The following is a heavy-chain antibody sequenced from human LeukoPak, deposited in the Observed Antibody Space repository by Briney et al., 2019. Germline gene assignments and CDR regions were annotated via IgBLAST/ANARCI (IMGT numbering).Heavy chain of an antibody. Sequence: PSETLSLTCTVSLDSTTSNFWSWVRQPPGKGLEWIGEIHRSGSPNYNPSLQSRVTISRDRSRNQIALELSSVTAADTAVYYCAREILGGFNPGAYWGQGTLVTVSS. CDR2: IHRSGSP. CDR3: AREILGGFNPGAY. V-gene: IGHV4-4*02. J-gene: IGHJ4*02. CDR1: LDSTTSNF. D-gene: IGHD1-14*01.